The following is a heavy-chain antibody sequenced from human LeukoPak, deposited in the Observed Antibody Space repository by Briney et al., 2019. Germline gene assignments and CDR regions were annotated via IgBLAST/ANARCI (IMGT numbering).Heavy chain of an antibody. Sequence: ASVKVSCKASGYTFTGYYMHWVRQAPGQGLEWMGWINPNSGGANYAQKFQGRVTMTRDTSISIAYMELSRLRSDDTAVYYCARLLFTDITMVRDPLYFDYWGQGTLVTVSS. D-gene: IGHD3-10*01. CDR2: INPNSGGA. CDR3: ARLLFTDITMVRDPLYFDY. J-gene: IGHJ4*02. V-gene: IGHV1-2*02. CDR1: GYTFTGYY.